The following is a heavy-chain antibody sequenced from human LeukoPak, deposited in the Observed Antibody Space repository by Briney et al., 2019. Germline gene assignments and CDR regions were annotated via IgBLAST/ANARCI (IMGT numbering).Heavy chain of an antibody. J-gene: IGHJ6*02. CDR1: GFTFSGYA. CDR3: AKGLQRTPYYYYGMDV. CDR2: VTYSGAPT. Sequence: PGGSLRLSCAASGFTFSGYAMSWVRQAPGKGLEWVSAVTYSGAPTYYADSVKGRFTISRDTPKNTLYLQMNSLRVGDTAVYYCAKGLQRTPYYYYGMDVWGQGTTVTVSS. D-gene: IGHD2-2*01. V-gene: IGHV3-23*01.